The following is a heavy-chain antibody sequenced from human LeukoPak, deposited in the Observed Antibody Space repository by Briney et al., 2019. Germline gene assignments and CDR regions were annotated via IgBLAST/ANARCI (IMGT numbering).Heavy chain of an antibody. J-gene: IGHJ4*02. V-gene: IGHV3-23*01. D-gene: IGHD6-6*01. Sequence: GGSLRLSCAASGFTLSSYAMSWVRQAPGKGLEWVSAISGSGGSTYYADSVKGRFTISRDNSKNTLYLQMNSLRAEDTAVYYCAKALGIAARPHYFDYWGQGTLVTVSS. CDR3: AKALGIAARPHYFDY. CDR1: GFTLSSYA. CDR2: ISGSGGST.